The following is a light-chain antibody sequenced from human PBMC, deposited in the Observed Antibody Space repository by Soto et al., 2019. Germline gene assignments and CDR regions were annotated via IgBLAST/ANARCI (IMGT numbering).Light chain of an antibody. J-gene: IGLJ2*01. Sequence: QAVVTQPPSVSGSPGQSVPISCTGTSSDVGSYNRVSWYQQPPGTAPKLMIYEVSNRPSGVPDRFSGSKSGNTASLTISGLQAEDEADYYCSSYTSSSTFHVVFGGGTKLTVL. V-gene: IGLV2-18*02. CDR2: EVS. CDR1: SSDVGSYNR. CDR3: SSYTSSSTFHVV.